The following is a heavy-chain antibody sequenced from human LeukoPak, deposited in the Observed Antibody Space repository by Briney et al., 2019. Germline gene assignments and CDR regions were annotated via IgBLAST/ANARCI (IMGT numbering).Heavy chain of an antibody. J-gene: IGHJ4*02. V-gene: IGHV3-48*01. CDR3: AGYGVYPY. CDR2: FGISGTI. CDR1: GFAVNTYD. Sequence: GGSLRLSCAASGFAVNTYDMHWVRQAPGEGPQWIAYFGISGTIYYADSVRGRSTISRDSAKNSLYLQMNGLRVDDTAIYYCAGYGVYPYWGQGTPVTVSS. D-gene: IGHD5/OR15-5a*01.